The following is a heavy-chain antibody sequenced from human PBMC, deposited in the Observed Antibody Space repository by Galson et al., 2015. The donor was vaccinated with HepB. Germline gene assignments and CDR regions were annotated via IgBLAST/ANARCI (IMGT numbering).Heavy chain of an antibody. V-gene: IGHV3-23*01. CDR2: ISGSGGST. Sequence: SLRLSCAASGFTFSSYAMSWVRQAPGKGLEWVSAISGSGGSTYYADSVKGRFTISRDNSKNTLYLQMNSLRAEDTAVYYCAKGSDIHTIFGVVISGGMDVWGQGTTVTVSS. CDR1: GFTFSSYA. D-gene: IGHD3-3*01. CDR3: AKGSDIHTIFGVVISGGMDV. J-gene: IGHJ6*02.